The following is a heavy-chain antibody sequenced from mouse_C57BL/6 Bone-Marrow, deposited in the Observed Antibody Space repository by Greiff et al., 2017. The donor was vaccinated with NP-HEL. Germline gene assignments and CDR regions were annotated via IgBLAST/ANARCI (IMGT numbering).Heavy chain of an antibody. D-gene: IGHD2-3*01. J-gene: IGHJ2*01. CDR2: ISGGGGNT. Sequence: EVMLVESGGGLVKPGGSLKLSCAASGFTFSSYTMSWVRQTPEKRLEWVATISGGGGNTYYPDSVKGRFPISRANAKNTLDLQMSSLRSEDTALYDCARHPIYDGYYPFDYGGQGTTLTVSS. CDR1: GFTFSSYT. CDR3: ARHPIYDGYYPFDY. V-gene: IGHV5-9*01.